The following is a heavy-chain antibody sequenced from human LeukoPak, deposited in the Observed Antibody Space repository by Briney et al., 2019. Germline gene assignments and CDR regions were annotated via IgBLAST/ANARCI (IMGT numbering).Heavy chain of an antibody. D-gene: IGHD1-14*01. Sequence: SETLSLTCTVSGGSISSYYWSWIRQPPGKGLEWIGYIYYSGSTNYNPSLKSRVTISVDTSKNQFSLKLSSVTAADTTVYYCARLRSRFHHYYYMDVWGKGTTVTVSS. V-gene: IGHV4-59*01. CDR3: ARLRSRFHHYYYMDV. J-gene: IGHJ6*03. CDR1: GGSISSYY. CDR2: IYYSGST.